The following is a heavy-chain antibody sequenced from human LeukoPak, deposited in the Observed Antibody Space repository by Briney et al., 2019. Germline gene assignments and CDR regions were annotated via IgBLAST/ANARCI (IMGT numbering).Heavy chain of an antibody. CDR1: GFTVSSNY. V-gene: IGHV3-53*01. CDR3: ARGPASVVVVTVGLYYFDY. Sequence: PGGSLRLSCAASGFTVSSNYMSWVRQAPGKGLEWVSVIYSGGSTYYADSVKGRFTISRDNSKNTLYLQMNSLRAEDTAVYYCARGPASVVVVTVGLYYFDYWGQGTLVTVS. D-gene: IGHD3-22*01. CDR2: IYSGGST. J-gene: IGHJ4*02.